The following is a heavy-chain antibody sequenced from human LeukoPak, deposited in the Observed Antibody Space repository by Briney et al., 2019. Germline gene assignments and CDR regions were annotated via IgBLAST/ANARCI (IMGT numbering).Heavy chain of an antibody. CDR1: GGSISSRNW. D-gene: IGHD3-10*01. Sequence: IPSGTLSLTCAVSGGSISSRNWWSWVRQPPGKGLEWIAEIHHSGSTNYNPSLKSRVTISVDKSKNQFSLKLSSVTAADTAAYYCARIRGFGADYYYYYMDVWGKGTTLTVSS. V-gene: IGHV4-4*02. CDR2: IHHSGST. J-gene: IGHJ6*03. CDR3: ARIRGFGADYYYYYMDV.